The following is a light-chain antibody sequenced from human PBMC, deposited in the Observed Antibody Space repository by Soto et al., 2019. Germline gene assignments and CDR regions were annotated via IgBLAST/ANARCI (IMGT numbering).Light chain of an antibody. CDR3: QQANSPPLT. CDR1: ERINTY. CDR2: AAS. V-gene: IGKV1-12*01. J-gene: IGKJ4*01. Sequence: DIQMTQSPSSVSASVGDRVTITCRASERINTYLAWYQQQPGKAPKLLIYAASSLQSRVPSRFSGSGSGTEFTLTISNLQPEDFATYYCQQANSPPLTFGGGTKVEIK.